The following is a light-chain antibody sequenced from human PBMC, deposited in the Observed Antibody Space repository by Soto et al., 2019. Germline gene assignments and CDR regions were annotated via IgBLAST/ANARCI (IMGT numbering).Light chain of an antibody. CDR3: QQYSSYGT. V-gene: IGKV1-5*03. CDR1: QSISSW. Sequence: DIQMTQSPSTLSASVGDRVTITCRASQSISSWLAWYQQKPGKAPKLLIYKASSLESGVPSRFSGSGSGTEFTLTISSLQPDDFATYYCQQYSSYGTFGQGTKVDI. J-gene: IGKJ1*01. CDR2: KAS.